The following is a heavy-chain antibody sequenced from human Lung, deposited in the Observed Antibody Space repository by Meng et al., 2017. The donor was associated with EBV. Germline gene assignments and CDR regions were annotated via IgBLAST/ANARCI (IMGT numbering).Heavy chain of an antibody. Sequence: DCGPVLVTPSGARSLTCAVSGGSISSRNWCSWVRQPPGKGLEWIGEIYHSGSTNYNTSLKSRVTISVGKSKNQFSLKLSSVTAADTAVYYCARARSIAAAVIDYWGQGTLVTVSS. V-gene: IGHV4-4*02. CDR2: IYHSGST. CDR3: ARARSIAAAVIDY. CDR1: GGSISSRNW. D-gene: IGHD6-13*01. J-gene: IGHJ4*02.